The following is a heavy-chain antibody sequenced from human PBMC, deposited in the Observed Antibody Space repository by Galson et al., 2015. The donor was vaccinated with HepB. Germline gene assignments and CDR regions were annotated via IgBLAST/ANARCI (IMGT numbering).Heavy chain of an antibody. V-gene: IGHV3-23*01. Sequence: SLRLSCASSGFAFDSHAMSWVRQAPARGLEWISGITGKGDSTFYADSVKGRFTVSRDNSNNMLYLQLNSLRAEDAGLYFWAKGYGVFDSWGQGILVTVSS. CDR2: ITGKGDST. CDR3: AKGYGVFDS. J-gene: IGHJ5*01. CDR1: GFAFDSHA. D-gene: IGHD1-14*01.